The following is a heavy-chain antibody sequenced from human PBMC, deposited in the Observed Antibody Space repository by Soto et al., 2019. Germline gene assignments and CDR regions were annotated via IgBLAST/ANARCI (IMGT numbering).Heavy chain of an antibody. CDR2: ISSSGGTI. Sequence: EVQLVESGGGLVQPGGSLRLSCAASGFTFRSHSMNWVRQAPGKRLEWVSYISSSGGTIYYADSVKGRFTISRDNAKNSLYLQMNSLRDEDTAVYYCARDRYGDYTFDSWGQGTLVTVSS. CDR3: ARDRYGDYTFDS. D-gene: IGHD4-17*01. CDR1: GFTFRSHS. J-gene: IGHJ4*02. V-gene: IGHV3-48*02.